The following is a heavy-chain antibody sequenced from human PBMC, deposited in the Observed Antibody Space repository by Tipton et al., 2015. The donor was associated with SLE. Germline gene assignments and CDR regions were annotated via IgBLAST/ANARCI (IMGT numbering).Heavy chain of an antibody. CDR2: ISSSSSAI. CDR1: GFTFSSYS. J-gene: IGHJ4*02. Sequence: SLRLSCAASGFTFSSYSMNWVRQAPGKGLEWLSYISSSSSAIYYADSVKGRLTISRDNAKNSLYLQMNSLRAEDTAVYYCARGGDVLVGAIFDYWGQGTLVTVSS. V-gene: IGHV3-48*04. D-gene: IGHD1-26*01. CDR3: ARGGDVLVGAIFDY.